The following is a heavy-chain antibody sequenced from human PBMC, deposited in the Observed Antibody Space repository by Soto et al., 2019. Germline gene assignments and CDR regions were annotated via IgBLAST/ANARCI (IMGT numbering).Heavy chain of an antibody. CDR2: LSRNVDYT. V-gene: IGHV3-23*01. CDR1: GFTSNIYA. Sequence: EVQLLESGGALVQPGGSLRLSCAVSGFTSNIYAMTWVRQAPGKGLEWVATLSRNVDYTAHADSVKGRFTISRDTSKNALYLQMNSLRVEDTALYFCANPMAHTSMVDYFDFWGQGTLVTVSS. J-gene: IGHJ4*02. D-gene: IGHD5-18*01. CDR3: ANPMAHTSMVDYFDF.